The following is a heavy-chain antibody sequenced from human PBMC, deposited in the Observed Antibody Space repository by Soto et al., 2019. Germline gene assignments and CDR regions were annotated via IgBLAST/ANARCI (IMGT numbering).Heavy chain of an antibody. CDR2: ISSSSSYI. Sequence: PGGSLRLACASSGFTFISYSMNWVRQAPGKGLEWVSSISSSSSYIYYADSVKGRFTISRDNAKNSLYLQMNSLRAEDTAVYYCALGHCSSTSCSIEEYYYYGMDVWGQGTTVTVSS. CDR1: GFTFISYS. J-gene: IGHJ6*02. V-gene: IGHV3-21*01. D-gene: IGHD2-2*01. CDR3: ALGHCSSTSCSIEEYYYYGMDV.